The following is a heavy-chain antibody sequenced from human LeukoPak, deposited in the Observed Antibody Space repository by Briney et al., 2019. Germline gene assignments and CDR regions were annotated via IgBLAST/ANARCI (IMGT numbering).Heavy chain of an antibody. Sequence: GGSLRLSCAASGFTFSSYAMNWVRQAPGKGLEWVSSISSSSSYIYYADSVKGRFTISRDNAKNSLYLQMNSLRAEDTAVYYCARDYYDSSGYFDYWGQGTLVTVSS. CDR3: ARDYYDSSGYFDY. J-gene: IGHJ4*02. CDR2: ISSSSSYI. CDR1: GFTFSSYA. V-gene: IGHV3-21*01. D-gene: IGHD3-22*01.